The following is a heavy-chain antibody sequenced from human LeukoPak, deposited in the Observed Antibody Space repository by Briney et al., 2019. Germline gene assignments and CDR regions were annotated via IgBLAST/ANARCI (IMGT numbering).Heavy chain of an antibody. V-gene: IGHV3-9*03. CDR1: GFTFDDYA. D-gene: IGHD6-13*01. Sequence: GGSLRLSCAASGFTFDDYAMHWVRQAPGKGLEWVSGISWNSGSIGYADSVKGRFTISRDNAKNSLYLQMNSLRAEDMALYYCAKEVAAAISGNAFDIWGQGTMVTVSS. J-gene: IGHJ3*02. CDR2: ISWNSGSI. CDR3: AKEVAAAISGNAFDI.